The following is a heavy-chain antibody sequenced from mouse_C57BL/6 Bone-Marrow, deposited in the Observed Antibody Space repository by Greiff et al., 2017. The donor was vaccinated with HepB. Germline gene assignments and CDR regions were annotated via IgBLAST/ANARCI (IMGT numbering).Heavy chain of an antibody. CDR3: AANGDFGY. CDR2: ISYDGSN. Sequence: DVQLQESGPGLVKPSQSLSLTCSVTGYSITSGYYWNWSRQFPGNKLEWMGYISYDGSNNYNPSLKIPIPITRDTAKNQFFLKLNSVTTEDTATYYCAANGDFGYWGQGTTLTVSS. D-gene: IGHD1-2*01. CDR1: GYSITSGYY. J-gene: IGHJ2*01. V-gene: IGHV3-6*01.